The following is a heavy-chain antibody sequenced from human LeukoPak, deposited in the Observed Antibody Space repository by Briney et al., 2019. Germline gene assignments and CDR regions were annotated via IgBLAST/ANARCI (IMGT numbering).Heavy chain of an antibody. CDR2: IYYSGST. Sequence: SETLSLTCTVSGGSISSHYWSWIRQPPGKGLEWIGSIYYSGSTYYNPSLKSRVTISVDTSKNQFSLKLSSVTAADTAVYYCARPYCSGGSCYGAGYYYYYMDVWGKGTTVTVSS. J-gene: IGHJ6*03. V-gene: IGHV4-39*01. CDR3: ARPYCSGGSCYGAGYYYYYMDV. CDR1: GGSISSHY. D-gene: IGHD2-15*01.